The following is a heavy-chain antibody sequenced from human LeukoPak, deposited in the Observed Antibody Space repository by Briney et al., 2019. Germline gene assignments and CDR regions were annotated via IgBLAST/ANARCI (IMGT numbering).Heavy chain of an antibody. Sequence: GGSLRLSCAASRFNVNNYWMHWVRQAPGKGLVWVSRINEDGRVTIYAGSVRGRFTISRDSVENTLHLQMNSLRAEDPAVYYCVKDFGGNSDYWGQGTLVTVSS. J-gene: IGHJ4*02. V-gene: IGHV3-74*01. CDR1: RFNVNNYW. CDR3: VKDFGGNSDY. D-gene: IGHD4-23*01. CDR2: INEDGRVT.